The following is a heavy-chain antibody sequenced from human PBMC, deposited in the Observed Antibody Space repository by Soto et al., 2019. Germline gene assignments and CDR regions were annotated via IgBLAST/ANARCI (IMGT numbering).Heavy chain of an antibody. CDR1: GGSINSGGYY. Sequence: PSETLSVTCTVSGGSINSGGYYWSWIRQHPGKGLELIGYIYYSGITYYNPSLKSRLTISRDTSKNHFSLKLSSVTAADTAVYYCARSLPYHSYAMDVWGQGTTVTVSS. CDR2: IYYSGIT. CDR3: ARSLPYHSYAMDV. D-gene: IGHD2-2*01. J-gene: IGHJ6*02. V-gene: IGHV4-31*03.